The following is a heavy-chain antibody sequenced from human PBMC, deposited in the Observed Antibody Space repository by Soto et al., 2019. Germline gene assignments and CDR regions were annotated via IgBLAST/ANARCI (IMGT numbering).Heavy chain of an antibody. J-gene: IGHJ4*02. Sequence: PGGSLRLSCAASGFTFSSYGMHWIRQAPGKGLEWVAVIWYDGSNKYYADSVKGRFTISRDNSKNTLYLQMNSLRAEDTAVYYCARASYSDYDPLDYWGQGTLVTVSS. CDR3: ARASYSDYDPLDY. D-gene: IGHD5-12*01. CDR1: GFTFSSYG. CDR2: IWYDGSNK. V-gene: IGHV3-33*01.